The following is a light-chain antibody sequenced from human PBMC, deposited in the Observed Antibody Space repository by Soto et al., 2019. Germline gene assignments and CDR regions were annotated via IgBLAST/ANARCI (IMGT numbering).Light chain of an antibody. V-gene: IGLV2-14*03. CDR1: SSDVGGYNY. J-gene: IGLJ1*01. CDR2: DVS. CDR3: SSYTSSTFGG. Sequence: QSVLTQPASVSGSPGQSITISCTGTSSDVGGYNYVSWYQQHPGEAPKIIIYDVSSRPSGVSYRFSGSKSGNTASLTISGLQSEDEADYYCSSYTSSTFGGFGTGTKVTVL.